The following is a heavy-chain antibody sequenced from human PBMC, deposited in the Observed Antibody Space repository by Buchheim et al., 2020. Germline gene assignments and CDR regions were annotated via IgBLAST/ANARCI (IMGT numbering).Heavy chain of an antibody. CDR2: IGSSGSAK. CDR3: ARSRTAGTYYFDY. J-gene: IGHJ4*02. D-gene: IGHD6-19*01. V-gene: IGHV3-48*01. Sequence: EVQLVESGGGLVQPGGSLRLSCAASGFSFSRYTMNWVRQAPGKGLEWVSYIGSSGSAKYYADSVKGRFTITRDNANNSLSLQMNSLRVEDTAVYYCARSRTAGTYYFDYWGQGAL. CDR1: GFSFSRYT.